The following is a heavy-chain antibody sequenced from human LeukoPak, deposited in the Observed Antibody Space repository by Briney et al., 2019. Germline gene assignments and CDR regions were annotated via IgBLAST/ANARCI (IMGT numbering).Heavy chain of an antibody. CDR2: ISGSGGST. CDR3: AKRPRSSSSFSDY. Sequence: PGGSLRLPCAASGFTFSSYAMSWVRQAPGKGLEWASAISGSGGSTYYADSVKGRFTISRDNSKNTLYLQMNSLRAEDTAVYYCAKRPRSSSSFSDYWGQGTLVTVSS. J-gene: IGHJ4*02. V-gene: IGHV3-23*01. CDR1: GFTFSSYA. D-gene: IGHD6-6*01.